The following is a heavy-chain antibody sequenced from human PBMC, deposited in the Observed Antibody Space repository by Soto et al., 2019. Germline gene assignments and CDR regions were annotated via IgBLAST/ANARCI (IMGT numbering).Heavy chain of an antibody. CDR3: ARGALYHSGSYHVDV. J-gene: IGHJ6*04. D-gene: IGHD3-10*01. Sequence: QVQLVQSGAEVKKPGASVKVSCKTSGYSFSTYDINWVRQTTGQGLEWMGWMNPNSGNTGYAQKFKGRVTMTRNTSIGTGDMELRSLEIDDSAVYFCARGALYHSGSYHVDVWGTGSTVTVSS. CDR1: GYSFSTYD. CDR2: MNPNSGNT. V-gene: IGHV1-8*01.